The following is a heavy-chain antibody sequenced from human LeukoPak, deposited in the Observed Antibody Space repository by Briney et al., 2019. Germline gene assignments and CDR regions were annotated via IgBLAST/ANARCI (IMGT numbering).Heavy chain of an antibody. D-gene: IGHD6-13*01. CDR2: TSYDGSNK. V-gene: IGHV3-30*18. J-gene: IGHJ3*02. CDR1: GFTFSSYG. CDR3: AKDLEYSSSWHHAKGGAFDI. Sequence: PGGSLRLSCAASGFTFSSYGMHWVRQAPGKGLEWVAVTSYDGSNKYYADSVKGRFTISRDNSKNTLYLQMNSLRAEDTAVYHCAKDLEYSSSWHHAKGGAFDIWGQGTMVTVSS.